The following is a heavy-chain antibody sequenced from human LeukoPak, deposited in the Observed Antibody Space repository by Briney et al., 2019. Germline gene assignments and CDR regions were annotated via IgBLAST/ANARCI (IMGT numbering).Heavy chain of an antibody. CDR2: ISSSGSTI. CDR1: GFTFSDYY. Sequence: GSLRLSCAASGFTFSDYYMNWIRQAPGKGLEWVSYISSSGSTIYYADSVKGRFTISRDNAKNSLYLQMNSLRAEDTAVYYCGCGSGHYYGMDVWGQGTTVTVSS. J-gene: IGHJ6*02. V-gene: IGHV3-11*01. D-gene: IGHD3-3*01. CDR3: GCGSGHYYGMDV.